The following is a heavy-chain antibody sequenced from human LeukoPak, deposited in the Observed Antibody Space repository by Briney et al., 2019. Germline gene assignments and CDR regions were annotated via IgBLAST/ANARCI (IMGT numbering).Heavy chain of an antibody. CDR1: GFTFSSYA. V-gene: IGHV3-30-3*01. CDR2: ISYDGSNK. D-gene: IGHD1-20*01. Sequence: PGGSLRLSCAASGFTFSSYAMHWVRQAPGKGLEWVAVISYDGSNKYYADSVKGRFTISRGNSKNTLYLQMNSLRAEDTAVYYCASTRMGGITGSEDYWGQGTLVTVSS. CDR3: ASTRMGGITGSEDY. J-gene: IGHJ4*02.